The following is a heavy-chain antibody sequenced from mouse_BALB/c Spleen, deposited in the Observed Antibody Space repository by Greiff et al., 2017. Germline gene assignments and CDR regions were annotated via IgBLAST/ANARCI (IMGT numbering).Heavy chain of an antibody. D-gene: IGHD2-1*01. CDR3: TRFRPFDGNYEGWYFDV. CDR1: GYSITSDYA. J-gene: IGHJ1*01. CDR2: LSYSGST. Sequence: EVKLQESGPGLVKPSQSLSLTCTVTGYSITSDYAWNWIRQFPGNKLEWMGYLSYSGSTSYNPSLKSRISITRDTSKNQFFLQLNSVTTEDTATYYCTRFRPFDGNYEGWYFDVWGAGTTVTVSS. V-gene: IGHV3-2*02.